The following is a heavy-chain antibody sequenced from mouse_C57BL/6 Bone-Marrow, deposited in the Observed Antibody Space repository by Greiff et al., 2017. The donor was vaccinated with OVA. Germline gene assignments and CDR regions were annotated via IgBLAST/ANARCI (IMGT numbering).Heavy chain of an antibody. D-gene: IGHD1-1*01. CDR3: SRDYYPFDY. J-gene: IGHJ2*01. CDR1: GSTFTSYW. Sequence: QVQLQQSGAELVKPGASVTMSCKASGSTFTSYWITWVKQRPGQGLEWIGDIYPGSGSTNYNEKFKSKATLTVDTSSSKAYMKLSSLTSEDSAVYYFSRDYYPFDYWGQGTTLTVSS. CDR2: IYPGSGST. V-gene: IGHV1-55*01.